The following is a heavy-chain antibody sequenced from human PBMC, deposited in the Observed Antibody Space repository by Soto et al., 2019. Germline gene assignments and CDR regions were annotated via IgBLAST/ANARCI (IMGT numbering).Heavy chain of an antibody. D-gene: IGHD6-13*01. CDR1: GYTFTSYG. J-gene: IGHJ4*02. CDR2: ISAYNGNT. Sequence: ASVKVSCKASGYTFTSYGISWVRQAPGQGLEWMGWISAYNGNTNYAQKLQGRVTMTTDASTSTAYMELRSLRSDDTAVHYCARARGYSSSWFIYFDYWGQGTLVTVSS. CDR3: ARARGYSSSWFIYFDY. V-gene: IGHV1-18*04.